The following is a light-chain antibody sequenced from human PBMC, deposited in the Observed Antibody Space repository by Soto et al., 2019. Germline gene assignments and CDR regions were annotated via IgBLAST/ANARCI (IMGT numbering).Light chain of an antibody. J-gene: IGKJ1*01. Sequence: IVLTHYPAPLSLSPGERATLSFRTSQSVSSSLAWYQQKPGQAPRLLIYDASNRATGIPARFSGSGSGTDFTLTISRLEPEDFAVYYCQQYGSSPRTFGQGTKVDI. CDR3: QQYGSSPRT. V-gene: IGKV3-20*01. CDR1: QSVSSS. CDR2: DAS.